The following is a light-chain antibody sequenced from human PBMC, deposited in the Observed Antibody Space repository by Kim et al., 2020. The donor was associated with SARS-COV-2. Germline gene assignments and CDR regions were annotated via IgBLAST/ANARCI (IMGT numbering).Light chain of an antibody. V-gene: IGKV3-11*01. CDR3: QQRNNWPLT. Sequence: FSPWERATPSCRASQNVNHNLAWYQQKPGQAPRLLIDLASYRAAGIPVRFSGSGFGTDFTLSIGSLEPDDFAVYYCQQRNNWPLTFGGGTKLEI. J-gene: IGKJ4*01. CDR1: QNVNHN. CDR2: LAS.